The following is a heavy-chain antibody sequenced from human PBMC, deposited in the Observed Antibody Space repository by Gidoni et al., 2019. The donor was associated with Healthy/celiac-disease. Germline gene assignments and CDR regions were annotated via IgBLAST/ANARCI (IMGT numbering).Heavy chain of an antibody. CDR3: ARDKRHKQWRAEYYFGD. Sequence: VQLVESGGGLVQPGGPLRLSRAASGFTFRSSWLSWVRQGPGKGMGWVSNIKHNGSEEYYVDSVKGRFTISRDNARDSLYLKMNSLRAEDKAVYYGARDKRHKQWRAEYYFGDWGQGTLVTVSS. CDR2: IKHNGSEE. CDR1: GFTFRSSW. V-gene: IGHV3-7*01. J-gene: IGHJ4*02. D-gene: IGHD6-19*01.